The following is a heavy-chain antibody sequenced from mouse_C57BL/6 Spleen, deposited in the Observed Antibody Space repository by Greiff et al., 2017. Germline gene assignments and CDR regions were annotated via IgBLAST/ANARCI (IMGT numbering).Heavy chain of an antibody. D-gene: IGHD4-1*01. Sequence: EVMLVESGEGLVKPGGSLKLSCAASGFTFSSYAMSWVRQTPEKRLEWVAYISSGGDYTYYADTVKGRFTISRDNARNTLYLQMSSLKSEDTAMYYCTRERELGRAMDYWGQGTSVTVSS. V-gene: IGHV5-9-1*02. CDR1: GFTFSSYA. CDR3: TRERELGRAMDY. J-gene: IGHJ4*01. CDR2: ISSGGDYT.